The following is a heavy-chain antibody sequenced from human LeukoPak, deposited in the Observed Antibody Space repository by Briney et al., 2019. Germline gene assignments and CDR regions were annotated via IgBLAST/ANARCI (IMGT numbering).Heavy chain of an antibody. V-gene: IGHV3-66*02. CDR1: GVNLSTNY. CDR2: IYGGGAA. J-gene: IGHJ4*02. D-gene: IGHD6-13*01. CDR3: VSSSGQQLIPYDY. Sequence: SGGSLRLSCAASGVNLSTNYMTWIRQAPGKGLEWVSRIYGGGAAYYAESVRGRFIISRDNSKNTLFLQMNSLRAEDTAVYYCVSSSGQQLIPYDYWGQGTHVAVSS.